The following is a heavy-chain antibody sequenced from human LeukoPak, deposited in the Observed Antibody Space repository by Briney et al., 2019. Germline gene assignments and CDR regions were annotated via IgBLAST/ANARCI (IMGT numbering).Heavy chain of an antibody. CDR2: IRYDGSNK. J-gene: IGHJ1*01. CDR3: AKASDYGNYVFLAEYFQH. D-gene: IGHD4-11*01. Sequence: GGSLRLSCAASGFTFSSYGMHWVRQAPGKGLEWVAFIRYDGSNKYYADSVKGRFTISRDNSKNTLYLQMNSLRAEDTAVYYCAKASDYGNYVFLAEYFQHWGQGTLVTVSS. CDR1: GFTFSSYG. V-gene: IGHV3-30*02.